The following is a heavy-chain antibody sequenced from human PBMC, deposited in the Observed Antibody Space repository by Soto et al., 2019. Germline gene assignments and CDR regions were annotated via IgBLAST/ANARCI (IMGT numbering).Heavy chain of an antibody. J-gene: IGHJ4*02. CDR1: GGSISSDSFY. Sequence: QVQLQESGPGLVKPSQTLSLTCTVSGGSISSDSFYWNGIRQHPGKGLEWIGYVYYSGSTYYNPSLKSRVTMSVDTSKNQFSLNLKSVTAADTAVYSCARAEVKRGRPHCGSTSCVYYFDSWGQGTLVSVSS. CDR3: ARAEVKRGRPHCGSTSCVYYFDS. D-gene: IGHD2-2*01. CDR2: VYYSGST. V-gene: IGHV4-31*03.